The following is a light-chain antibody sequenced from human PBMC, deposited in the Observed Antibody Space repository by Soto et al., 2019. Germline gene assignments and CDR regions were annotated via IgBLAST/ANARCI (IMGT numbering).Light chain of an antibody. CDR1: QSFSSSY. CDR2: GAS. Sequence: IVLTQSPGTLSLSPGESATLSCRASQSFSSSYVAWFQQKPGQAPRLLSYGASSRATGIPDRFSGSGSGKDSPLTISRLDPEDVAVYYCHHYGSPYTFGQGTKLEIK. J-gene: IGKJ2*01. CDR3: HHYGSPYT. V-gene: IGKV3-20*01.